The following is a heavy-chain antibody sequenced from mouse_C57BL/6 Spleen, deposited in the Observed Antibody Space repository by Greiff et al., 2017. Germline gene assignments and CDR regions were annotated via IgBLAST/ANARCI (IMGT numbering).Heavy chain of an antibody. CDR2: IDPSDSET. Sequence: VQLQQPGAELVRPGSSVKLSCKASGYTFTSYWMHWVKQRPIQGLEWIGNIDPSDSETHYNQKFKDKATLTVDKSSSTAYMQLSSLTSEDSAVYYCASQGLVNYYFDYWGQGTTLTVSS. D-gene: IGHD2-2*01. V-gene: IGHV1-52*01. J-gene: IGHJ2*01. CDR3: ASQGLVNYYFDY. CDR1: GYTFTSYW.